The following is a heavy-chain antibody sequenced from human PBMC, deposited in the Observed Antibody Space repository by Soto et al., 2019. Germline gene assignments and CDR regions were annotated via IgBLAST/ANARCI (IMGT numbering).Heavy chain of an antibody. J-gene: IGHJ3*02. CDR2: ILSDEINK. Sequence: QVQLVESGGGVVQPGRSLRLSCAASGFTFSNYAMHWVRQAPGKGLEWVAAILSDEINKYSADSVKGRFTISRDNSKNTMYLQMNSLRTEDTAVFYCAIIATSGGGDAFDIWGQGTMVPISS. D-gene: IGHD6-13*01. CDR1: GFTFSNYA. V-gene: IGHV3-30-3*01. CDR3: AIIATSGGGDAFDI.